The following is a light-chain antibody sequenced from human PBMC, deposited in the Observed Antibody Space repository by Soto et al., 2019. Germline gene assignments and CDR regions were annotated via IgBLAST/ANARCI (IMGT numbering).Light chain of an antibody. Sequence: EIVLTQSPGTLSLSPGDRATLSCRASQSLRDTYLAWYQQTPGQAPRLLIYGASSRATGIPDRFSGSGSGTDFTLTISRLEPEDFAVFYCQPYGSSPGTFGQGTKVEIK. CDR1: QSLRDTY. CDR3: QPYGSSPGT. CDR2: GAS. V-gene: IGKV3-20*01. J-gene: IGKJ1*01.